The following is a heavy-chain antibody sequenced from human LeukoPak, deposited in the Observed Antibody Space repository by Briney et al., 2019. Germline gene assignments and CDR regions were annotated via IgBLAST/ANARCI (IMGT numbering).Heavy chain of an antibody. Sequence: PSETLSLTCAVYGGSFSGYHWYWIRQPPGKGLEWIGEIDHSGSTNYNPSLKSRVTISVDTSKNQFSLNLSSVTAADTAVYFCARGVRIAVAAPHLNCWGQGTLVTVSS. CDR1: GGSFSGYH. D-gene: IGHD6-19*01. J-gene: IGHJ4*02. CDR3: ARGVRIAVAAPHLNC. CDR2: IDHSGST. V-gene: IGHV4-34*01.